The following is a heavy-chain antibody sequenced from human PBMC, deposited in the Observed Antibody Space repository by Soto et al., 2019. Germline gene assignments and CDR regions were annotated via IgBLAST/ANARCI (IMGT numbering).Heavy chain of an antibody. V-gene: IGHV4-59*11. Sequence: SETLSLTCTVSGGSISGRCWIWIRQSPGKRLEWIGYIFYSGSTNYNPSLKSRVTLSADTSKNQFSLRLSSVTAADTAVYYCARVGSSGWSPDYWGQGTLVTVSS. CDR1: GGSISGRC. CDR3: ARVGSSGWSPDY. D-gene: IGHD6-19*01. J-gene: IGHJ4*02. CDR2: IFYSGST.